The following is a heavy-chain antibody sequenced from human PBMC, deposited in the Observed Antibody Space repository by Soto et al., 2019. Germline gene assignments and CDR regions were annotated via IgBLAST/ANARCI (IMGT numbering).Heavy chain of an antibody. CDR3: VKDPEYSDVVVVAATPGNLFDP. J-gene: IGHJ5*02. D-gene: IGHD2-15*01. CDR1: GFTFSSYA. V-gene: IGHV3-64D*08. CDR2: ISSNGGST. Sequence: HPGGSLRLSCSASGFTFSSYAMHWVRQAPGKGLEYVSAISSNGGSTYYADSVKGRFTISRDNSKNTLYLQMSSLRAEDTAVYYCVKDPEYSDVVVVAATPGNLFDPWGQGTLVTVSS.